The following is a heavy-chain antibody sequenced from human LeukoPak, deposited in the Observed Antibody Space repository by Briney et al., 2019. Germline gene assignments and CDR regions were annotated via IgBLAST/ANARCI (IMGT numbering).Heavy chain of an antibody. Sequence: GGSLRLSCAASGFTFSSYWMHWVRQAPGKGLVWVSRINSDGSITTYADSVKGRFTISRDTSKNTLYLQMNSLRAEDTAVYYCAKGPVAYSSSWYYFDYWGQGTLVTVSS. D-gene: IGHD6-13*01. V-gene: IGHV3-74*03. J-gene: IGHJ4*02. CDR3: AKGPVAYSSSWYYFDY. CDR1: GFTFSSYW. CDR2: INSDGSIT.